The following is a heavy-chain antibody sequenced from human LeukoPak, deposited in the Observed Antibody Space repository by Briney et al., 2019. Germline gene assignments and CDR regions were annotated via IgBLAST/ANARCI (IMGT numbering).Heavy chain of an antibody. J-gene: IGHJ4*02. V-gene: IGHV4-59*01. D-gene: IGHD6-25*01. CDR3: ARAAPTYSSGLTLDY. Sequence: SETLSLTCTVSGGSISSYYWSWIRQPPGKGLEGIGYIYYSGSTNYNPSLKSRVTISVDTSKNQFSLKLSSVTAADTAVYYCARAAPTYSSGLTLDYWGQGTLVTVSS. CDR2: IYYSGST. CDR1: GGSISSYY.